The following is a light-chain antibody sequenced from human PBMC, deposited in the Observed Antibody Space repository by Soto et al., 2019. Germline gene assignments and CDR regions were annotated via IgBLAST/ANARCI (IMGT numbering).Light chain of an antibody. CDR2: AAS. V-gene: IGKV1-39*01. CDR1: ESINRH. CDR3: QQSYSTFSLT. Sequence: DIQMTQSPSSLSASVGDRVTITCRASESINRHSNWYQQKPGKAPKLLIYAASSLKTGVPSRFSGSGSGTDFTLTISNLQPEDFATYYCQQSYSTFSLTFGQGKRLEIK. J-gene: IGKJ5*01.